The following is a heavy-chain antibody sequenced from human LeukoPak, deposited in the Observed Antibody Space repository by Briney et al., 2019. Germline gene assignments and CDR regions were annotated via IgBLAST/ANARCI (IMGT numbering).Heavy chain of an antibody. V-gene: IGHV1-18*01. Sequence: ASVKVSCKASGYSFTSYGISWVRQAPGQGLERMGWISAYNGNTNYAQKLQGRVTMTTDTSTSTAYMELRSLRSDDTAVYYCARDSYYDILTGWDAFDIWGQGTMVTVSS. CDR3: ARDSYYDILTGWDAFDI. D-gene: IGHD3-9*01. CDR2: ISAYNGNT. J-gene: IGHJ3*02. CDR1: GYSFTSYG.